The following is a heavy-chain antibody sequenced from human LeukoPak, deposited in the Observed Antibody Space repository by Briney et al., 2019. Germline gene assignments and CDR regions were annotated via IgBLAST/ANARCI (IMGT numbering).Heavy chain of an antibody. V-gene: IGHV5-51*01. D-gene: IGHD1-1*01. CDR3: ARQVRWLQLGDAFDI. CDR2: IYPGDSDT. CDR1: GYSFTSYW. Sequence: GESLKISPKGSGYSFTSYWIGWVRPMPGKSLEWMGIIYPGDSDTRYSPSFQGQVTISADKSISTAYLQWSSLKASDTAMYYCARQVRWLQLGDAFDIWGQGTMVTVSS. J-gene: IGHJ3*02.